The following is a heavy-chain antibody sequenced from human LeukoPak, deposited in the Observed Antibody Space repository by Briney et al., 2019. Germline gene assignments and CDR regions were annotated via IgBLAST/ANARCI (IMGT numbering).Heavy chain of an antibody. J-gene: IGHJ2*01. V-gene: IGHV5-51*01. Sequence: GESLKISCNGSGYSFTSYWIAWVRQMPGKGLEGVAIIYPCYYDTRYNPTFHGHFTISVDKSISTAYLQWRSLKAPDTAMYYCARPRSDSSGYYPSYFDLWGRGTLVTVSS. CDR2: IYPCYYDT. CDR3: ARPRSDSSGYYPSYFDL. D-gene: IGHD3-22*01. CDR1: GYSFTSYW.